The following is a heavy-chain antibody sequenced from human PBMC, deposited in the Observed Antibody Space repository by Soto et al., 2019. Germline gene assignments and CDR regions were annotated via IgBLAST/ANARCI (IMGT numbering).Heavy chain of an antibody. CDR1: GGSFSGYF. V-gene: IGHV4-34*01. Sequence: QVQLQQWGAGLLKPSETLSLTCDVYGGSFSGYFWSWLRQPPGKGLEWIGEINYTGSTNYNSSLKSRVTISIDTSKNQFSLKLNSVTAADTALYFCARVSLNGIDVWGQGTTVTVS. CDR2: INYTGST. J-gene: IGHJ6*02. CDR3: ARVSLNGIDV.